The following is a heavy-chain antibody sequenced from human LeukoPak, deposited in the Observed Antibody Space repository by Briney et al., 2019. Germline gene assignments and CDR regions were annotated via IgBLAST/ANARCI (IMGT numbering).Heavy chain of an antibody. V-gene: IGHV3-53*01. Sequence: SGGSLRLSCAVSGFTVSSNYMSWVRQAPGKGPEWVSLIYSGGTTYYADSVKGRFTISRDNSNNTLYLQMNSLRLEDTAVYYCAKDSWSRNGIYDPFDIWGQGTMVTVSS. CDR3: AKDSWSRNGIYDPFDI. J-gene: IGHJ3*02. CDR1: GFTVSSNY. CDR2: IYSGGTT. D-gene: IGHD2-8*01.